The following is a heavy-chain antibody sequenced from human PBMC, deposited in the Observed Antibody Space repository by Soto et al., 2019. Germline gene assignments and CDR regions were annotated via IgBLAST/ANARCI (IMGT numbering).Heavy chain of an antibody. D-gene: IGHD3-16*01. V-gene: IGHV3-33*01. J-gene: IGHJ5*02. CDR2: IWYDGSNK. CDR3: ARGVIYDGHNWFDP. CDR1: GFTFSSYG. Sequence: PGGSLRLSCAASGFTFSSYGMHWVRQAPGKGLEWVAVIWYDGSNKYYADSVKGRFTISRDNSKNTLYLQMNSLRAEDTAVYYCARGVIYDGHNWFDPWGQGTLVTVSS.